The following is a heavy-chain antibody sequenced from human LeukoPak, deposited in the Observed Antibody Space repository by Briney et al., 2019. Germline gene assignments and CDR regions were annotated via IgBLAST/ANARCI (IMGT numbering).Heavy chain of an antibody. Sequence: SETLSLTCAVYGGSFSGYYWSWIRQPPGKGLEWIGEINHSGSTNYNPSLKSRVTISVDTSKNQFPLKLSSVTAADTAVYYCARGPLSDSSGWYVSLGWFDPWGQGTLVTVSS. CDR3: ARGPLSDSSGWYVSLGWFDP. D-gene: IGHD6-19*01. V-gene: IGHV4-34*01. J-gene: IGHJ5*02. CDR1: GGSFSGYY. CDR2: INHSGST.